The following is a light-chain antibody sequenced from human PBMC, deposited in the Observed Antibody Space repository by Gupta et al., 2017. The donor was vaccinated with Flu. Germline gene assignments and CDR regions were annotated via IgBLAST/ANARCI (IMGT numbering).Light chain of an antibody. CDR1: SGHLSYA. J-gene: IGLJ3*02. CDR2: LTRGGSH. V-gene: IGLV4-69*01. CDR3: QTWGTDIRV. Sequence: LTFPLLSGHLSYALAWPPPHPAKGPRYLMKLTRGGSHFKGDGIPDRFSGSSSGAERYLTISSLQSADEADYYCQTWGTDIRVFGGGTKLTVL.